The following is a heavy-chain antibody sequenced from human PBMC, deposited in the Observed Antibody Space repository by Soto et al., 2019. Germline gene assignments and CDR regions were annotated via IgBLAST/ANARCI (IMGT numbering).Heavy chain of an antibody. Sequence: QVQLQESGPGLVKPSQTLSLTCSVSSDSMNSGGYYWSWIRQHPGKVLEWIGYIYSNGDTYYNPSLPRRVTISVDTSNHQWSLNLTFVTAAEPAVYYCVRRGGRSTGYYYYAMDVWGQGITVSFAS. CDR2: IYSNGDT. CDR1: SDSMNSGGYY. J-gene: IGHJ6*02. D-gene: IGHD6-25*01. CDR3: VRRGGRSTGYYYYAMDV. V-gene: IGHV4-31*03.